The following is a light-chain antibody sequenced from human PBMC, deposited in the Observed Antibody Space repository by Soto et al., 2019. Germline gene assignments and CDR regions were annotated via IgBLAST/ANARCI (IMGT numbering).Light chain of an antibody. CDR3: QQYHNWPVT. CDR2: SAT. J-gene: IGKJ1*01. Sequence: EIVLTQSPVTLSLSPGERATLSCRASQSVSSNLAWYQHKPGQSPRLLISSATTVATGIPPRFSASGSGTDFTLTVNSLQSEDIAVYYCQQYHNWPVTFGQGTKVDI. V-gene: IGKV3-15*01. CDR1: QSVSSN.